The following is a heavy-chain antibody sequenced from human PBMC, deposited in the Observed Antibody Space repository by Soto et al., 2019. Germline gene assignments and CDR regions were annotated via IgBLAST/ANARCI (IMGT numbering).Heavy chain of an antibody. CDR1: GGSFSGYY. CDR2: INHSGST. Sequence: SETLSLTCAVYGGSFSGYYWSWIRQPPGKGLEWIGEINHSGSTNYNPSLKSRVTISVDTSKNQFSLKLSSVTAADTAVYYCAGAYSSGWYKASDYYYGMDVWGQGTTVTVSS. V-gene: IGHV4-34*01. D-gene: IGHD6-19*01. J-gene: IGHJ6*02. CDR3: AGAYSSGWYKASDYYYGMDV.